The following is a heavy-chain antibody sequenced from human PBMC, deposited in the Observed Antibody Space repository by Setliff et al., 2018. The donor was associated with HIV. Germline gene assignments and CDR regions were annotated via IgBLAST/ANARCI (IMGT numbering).Heavy chain of an antibody. CDR2: IYYSGST. J-gene: IGHJ4*02. Sequence: LETLSLTCTVSGGSINTYYWSWIRQPPGKGLEWIGYIYYSGSTNYNPTLKSRVTISVDTSKNQFSLKLTSVTAADTVVYYCARGPSLQTTLFDYWGQGTLVTVSS. V-gene: IGHV4-59*01. CDR3: ARGPSLQTTLFDY. CDR1: GGSINTYY.